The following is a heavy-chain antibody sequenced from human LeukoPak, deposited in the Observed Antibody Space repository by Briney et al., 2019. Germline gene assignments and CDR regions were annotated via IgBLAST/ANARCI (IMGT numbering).Heavy chain of an antibody. Sequence: PSETLSLTCTVSGGSISSGDYYWSWIRQPPGTGLEWIGYIYYSGSTYYNPSLKSRVTISVDTSKNQFSLKLSSVTAADTAVYYCARERNYDSSGYYYFDYWGQGTLVTVSS. V-gene: IGHV4-30-4*01. D-gene: IGHD3-22*01. J-gene: IGHJ4*02. CDR2: IYYSGST. CDR3: ARERNYDSSGYYYFDY. CDR1: GGSISSGDYY.